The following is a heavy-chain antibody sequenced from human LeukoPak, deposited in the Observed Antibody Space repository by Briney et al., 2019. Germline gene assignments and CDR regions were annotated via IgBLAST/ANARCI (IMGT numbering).Heavy chain of an antibody. D-gene: IGHD2-21*01. J-gene: IGHJ3*02. CDR1: GFTFSSYA. CDR2: ISGSGGST. Sequence: GGSLRLSCAASGFTFSSYAMSWVRQAPGKGLEWVSTISGSGGSTYYADSVKGRFTISRDNSKNTLYLQMNSLRAEDTAVYYCAKGLVIYKNYDAFDIWGQGRMVTVSS. V-gene: IGHV3-23*01. CDR3: AKGLVIYKNYDAFDI.